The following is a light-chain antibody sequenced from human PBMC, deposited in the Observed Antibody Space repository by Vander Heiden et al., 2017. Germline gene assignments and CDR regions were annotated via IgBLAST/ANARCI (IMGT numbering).Light chain of an antibody. J-gene: IGLJ2*01. CDR1: NIGSKS. Sequence: SYVLTPPPSVSVAPGQTARITCGGNNIGSKSVHWYQQKPGQAPVLVVYDDSDRPSGSPERFSGANSGNTATLTISRVEAGDEADYYCQVWDSSSDHFWVFGGGTKLTVL. V-gene: IGLV3-21*02. CDR3: QVWDSSSDHFWV. CDR2: DDS.